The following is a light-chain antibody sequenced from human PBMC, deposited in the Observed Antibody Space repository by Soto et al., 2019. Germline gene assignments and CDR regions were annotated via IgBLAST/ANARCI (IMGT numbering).Light chain of an antibody. CDR1: SSDLGGYNY. J-gene: IGLJ3*02. V-gene: IGLV2-11*01. Sequence: QSALTQPPSASGSPGQSVTISCSGTSSDLGGYNYVSWYQHHPGKAPKLMIYDVTLRPSGVPDRFSGSKSGNTASLTISGLQAEDEADYYCCSYAGSFTWVFGGGTKVTVL. CDR3: CSYAGSFTWV. CDR2: DVT.